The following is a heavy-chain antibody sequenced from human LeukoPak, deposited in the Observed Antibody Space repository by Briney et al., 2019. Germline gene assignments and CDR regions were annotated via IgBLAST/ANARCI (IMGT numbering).Heavy chain of an antibody. D-gene: IGHD6-13*01. V-gene: IGHV4-61*05. CDR1: GGSISSSSYY. J-gene: IGHJ6*02. CDR2: IYYSGST. CDR3: ARHLTSDSSSWGYYYGMDV. Sequence: SETLSLTCTVSGGSISSSSYYWGWIRQPPGKGLEWIGYIYYSGSTNYNPSLKSRVTISVDTSKNQFSLKLSSVTAADTAVYYCARHLTSDSSSWGYYYGMDVWGQGTTVTVSS.